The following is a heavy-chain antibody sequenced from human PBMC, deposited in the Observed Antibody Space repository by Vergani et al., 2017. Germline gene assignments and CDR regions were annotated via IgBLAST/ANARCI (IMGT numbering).Heavy chain of an antibody. CDR1: GGSISSGGYY. J-gene: IGHJ6*02. CDR3: ARDKHLWTTVNDYYYGMDV. Sequence: QVQLQESGPGLVKPSQTLSLTCTASGGSISSGGYYWSWIRQHPGKGLEWIGYIYYSGSTYYNPSLKSRVTISVDTSKNQFSLKLSSVTAADTAVYYCARDKHLWTTVNDYYYGMDVLGQGTTVTVSS. V-gene: IGHV4-31*03. D-gene: IGHD4-17*01. CDR2: IYYSGST.